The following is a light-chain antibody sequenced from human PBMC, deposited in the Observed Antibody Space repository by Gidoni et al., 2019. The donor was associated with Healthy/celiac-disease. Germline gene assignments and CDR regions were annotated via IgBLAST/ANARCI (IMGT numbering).Light chain of an antibody. V-gene: IGKV1-5*01. CDR2: DAS. J-gene: IGKJ1*01. CDR1: QSISSW. Sequence: DIQMTQSPSTLSASVGDRVTITCRASQSISSWLDWYQQKPGKAPKLLIYDASSLESGVPSRFSGSVSGTEFTLTISSLQPDDFATYYCQQYNSYSWTFGQGTKVEIK. CDR3: QQYNSYSWT.